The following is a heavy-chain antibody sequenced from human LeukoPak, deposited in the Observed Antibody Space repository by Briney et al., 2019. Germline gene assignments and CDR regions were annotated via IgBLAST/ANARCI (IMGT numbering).Heavy chain of an antibody. J-gene: IGHJ4*02. CDR1: GGTFSSYA. Sequence: SVTVSCKASGGTFSSYAISWVRQAPGQGLEWMGGIIPIFGTANYAQKFQGRVTITADESTSTAYMELSSLRSEDTAVYYCARVRLDHRLRLGELSLYYFDYWGQGTLVTVSS. CDR2: IIPIFGTA. D-gene: IGHD3-16*02. V-gene: IGHV1-69*13. CDR3: ARVRLDHRLRLGELSLYYFDY.